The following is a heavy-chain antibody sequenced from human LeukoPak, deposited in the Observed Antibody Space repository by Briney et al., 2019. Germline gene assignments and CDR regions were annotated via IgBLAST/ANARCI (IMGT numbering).Heavy chain of an antibody. CDR2: IYWDVYK. J-gene: IGHJ4*02. CDR1: VFSLSTAGVG. V-gene: IGHV2-5*02. CDR3: AHNSHFDY. D-gene: IGHD5-18*01. Sequence: GPTLVNPTQTLTLTCTFSVFSLSTAGVGGGGSRQPPGKALEGLALIYWDVYKRDSPSLKSRPTIHKDTSKNQVVLTMTNMDPVDTATYYCAHNSHFDYWGQGTLVTVSS.